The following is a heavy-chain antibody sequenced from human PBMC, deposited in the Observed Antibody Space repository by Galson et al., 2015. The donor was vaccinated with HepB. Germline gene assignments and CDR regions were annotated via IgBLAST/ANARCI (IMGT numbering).Heavy chain of an antibody. CDR3: ARGTYYYDHRDAFDI. V-gene: IGHV3-13*01. CDR1: GFTFRSYD. Sequence: SLRLSCAASGFTFRSYDMHWVRQATGKGLEWVLVIGSSGDTYYTPSVKGRFTISRENAKNSLYLQMNSLRVGDAAVYYCARGTYYYDHRDAFDIWGQGTIVTVSS. CDR2: IGSSGDT. D-gene: IGHD3-22*01. J-gene: IGHJ3*02.